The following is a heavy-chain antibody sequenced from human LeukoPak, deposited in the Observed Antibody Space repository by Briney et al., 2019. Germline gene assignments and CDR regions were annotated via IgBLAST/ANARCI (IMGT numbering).Heavy chain of an antibody. V-gene: IGHV4-31*03. CDR2: IYYSGST. Sequence: SETLSLTCTVSGGSISSGGYYWSWIRQHPGKALEWIGFIYYSGSTYYNPSLKSRLTISVDTSKNQFSVKLSSVTAADTAVYYCARTDDSGYYSGYWGQGTLVTVSS. J-gene: IGHJ4*02. CDR1: GGSISSGGYY. D-gene: IGHD3-22*01. CDR3: ARTDDSGYYSGY.